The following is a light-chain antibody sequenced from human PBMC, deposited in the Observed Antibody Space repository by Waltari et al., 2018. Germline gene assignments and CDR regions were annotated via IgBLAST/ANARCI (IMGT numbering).Light chain of an antibody. CDR1: QSISRT. V-gene: IGKV3-20*01. J-gene: IGKJ1*01. CDR2: AAS. Sequence: EIVLTQSPGTLSLSPGERATLSCRASQSISRTLVWYQKKPGQAPRLLIYAASTRATGIPDRFSGSVSGTDFSLTISRLEPEDFAVYYCQHYLRLPVTFGQGTKVEIK. CDR3: QHYLRLPVT.